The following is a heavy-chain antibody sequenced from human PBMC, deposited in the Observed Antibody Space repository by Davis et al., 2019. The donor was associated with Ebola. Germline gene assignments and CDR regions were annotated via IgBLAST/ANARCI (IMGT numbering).Heavy chain of an antibody. J-gene: IGHJ5*02. CDR1: GYTFTKYY. Sequence: AASAKVSCKASGYTFTKYYIHWVRQAPGEGLEWVGRNNPDSGCTSYAQKFQGRVTMTWDTSINTAYMELSRLTSDDTAVYYCARARFVTSFVAVPTTRWFDPWGQGTLVSVSS. D-gene: IGHD2-2*01. CDR3: ARARFVTSFVAVPTTRWFDP. V-gene: IGHV1-2*06. CDR2: NNPDSGCT.